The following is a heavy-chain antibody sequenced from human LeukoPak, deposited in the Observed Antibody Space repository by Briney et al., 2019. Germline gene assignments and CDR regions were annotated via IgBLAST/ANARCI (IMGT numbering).Heavy chain of an antibody. V-gene: IGHV1-2*02. Sequence: GASVKVSCKASGYTFTGYYMHWVRQAPGQGLEWMGWINPNSGGTNYAQKFQGRVTITADESTSTAYMELRSLRSDDTAVYYCARSWYYYDSSGQQERAFDIWGQGTMVTVSS. CDR2: INPNSGGT. D-gene: IGHD3-22*01. CDR3: ARSWYYYDSSGQQERAFDI. J-gene: IGHJ3*02. CDR1: GYTFTGYY.